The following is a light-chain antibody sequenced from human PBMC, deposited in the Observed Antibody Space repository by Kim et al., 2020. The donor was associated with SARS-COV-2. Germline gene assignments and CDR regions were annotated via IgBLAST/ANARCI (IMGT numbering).Light chain of an antibody. V-gene: IGKV3-20*01. CDR1: QSVRNNY. Sequence: APGERASLAGGARQSVRNNYLAWYQQKPGQAPRLLIYGASSRATGITDRFSGSGSGTDFTLTIIRLEPEDFAVYYCQQYGSSPWTFDQGTKVDIK. CDR2: GAS. J-gene: IGKJ1*01. CDR3: QQYGSSPWT.